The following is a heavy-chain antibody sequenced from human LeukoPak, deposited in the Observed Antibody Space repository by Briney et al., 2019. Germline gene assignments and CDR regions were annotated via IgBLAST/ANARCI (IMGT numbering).Heavy chain of an antibody. CDR3: AREGSYSSSWYVEGNWFDP. CDR2: ISYDGKNK. D-gene: IGHD6-13*01. CDR1: GFTFSSYG. J-gene: IGHJ5*02. Sequence: QSGGSLRLSCAASGFTFSSYGMHWVRQAPGKGLGWVAAISYDGKNKYYVDSVKGRFTISRDNSKNTLYLQMNSLRAEDTAVYYCAREGSYSSSWYVEGNWFDPWGQGTLVTVSS. V-gene: IGHV3-30*03.